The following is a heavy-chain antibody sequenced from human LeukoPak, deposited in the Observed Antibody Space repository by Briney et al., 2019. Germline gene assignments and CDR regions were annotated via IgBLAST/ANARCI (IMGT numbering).Heavy chain of an antibody. Sequence: GGSLRLSCASSGFTFSTYGMHWVRQAPGKGLEWVAFIRYDGREKYYADSVKGRFAISRDNSKNTLYLQMNSLRPEDTAVYYCARVRDGYNFADYWGQGTLVTVSS. V-gene: IGHV3-30*02. CDR1: GFTFSTYG. CDR3: ARVRDGYNFADY. J-gene: IGHJ4*02. D-gene: IGHD5-24*01. CDR2: IRYDGREK.